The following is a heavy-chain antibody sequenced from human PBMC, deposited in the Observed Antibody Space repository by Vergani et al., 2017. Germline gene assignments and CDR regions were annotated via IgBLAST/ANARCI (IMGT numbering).Heavy chain of an antibody. CDR2: ISAYNGNT. V-gene: IGHV1-18*04. CDR1: GYSFTNYG. J-gene: IGHJ4*02. D-gene: IGHD4/OR15-4a*01. Sequence: QVQLVQSGAEVKKPGASVKVSCKASGYSFTNYGISWVRQAPGQGLEWMGWISAYNGNTNYAQKLQVRVTMTRDTATSTAYMELRSLRSDDTAMYFCARDKNGATGAYWGQGTLVTVSS. CDR3: ARDKNGATGAY.